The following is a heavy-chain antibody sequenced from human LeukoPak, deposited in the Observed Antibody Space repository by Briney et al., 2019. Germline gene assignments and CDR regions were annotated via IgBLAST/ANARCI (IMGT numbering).Heavy chain of an antibody. D-gene: IGHD3-9*01. CDR3: ARGYYDILTGYFYFDY. V-gene: IGHV4-34*01. CDR1: GGSINNYY. Sequence: SETLSLTCTVSGGSINNYYWSWIRQPPGRGLGGIGKINHSGSTNYNPSLKSRVTISVDTSKNQFSLKLSSVTAADTAVYYCARGYYDILTGYFYFDYWGQGTLVTVSS. CDR2: INHSGST. J-gene: IGHJ4*02.